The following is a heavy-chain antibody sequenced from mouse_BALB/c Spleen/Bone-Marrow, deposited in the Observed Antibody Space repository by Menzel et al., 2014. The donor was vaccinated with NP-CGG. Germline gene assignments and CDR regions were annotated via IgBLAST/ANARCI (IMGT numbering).Heavy chain of an antibody. J-gene: IGHJ1*01. V-gene: IGHV5-6-3*01. Sequence: VKLVESGGGLVQPGGSLKLSCAASGFTFSSYGMSWVRQTPDKRLELVATINRNGGRTYYPDSVEGRFTISRDNAKNTLYLQMSSLKSEDTAMYYCARDWGTYDGYYWYFDVWGAGTTVTVSS. CDR2: INRNGGRT. CDR1: GFTFSSYG. CDR3: ARDWGTYDGYYWYFDV. D-gene: IGHD2-3*01.